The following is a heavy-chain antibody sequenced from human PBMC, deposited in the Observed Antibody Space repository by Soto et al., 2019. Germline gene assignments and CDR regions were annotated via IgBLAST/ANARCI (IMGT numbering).Heavy chain of an antibody. CDR3: ASITMVRGVIDYYYYGMDV. CDR2: IYYSGST. D-gene: IGHD3-10*01. V-gene: IGHV4-30-4*01. J-gene: IGHJ6*02. CDR1: GGSISSGDYY. Sequence: QVQLQESGPGLVKPSQTLSLTCTVSGGSISSGDYYWSWIRQPPGKGLEWIGYIYYSGSTYYNPSLKSRVTISVDTSKNQSSLKLSSVTAADTAVYYCASITMVRGVIDYYYYGMDVWGQGTTVTVSS.